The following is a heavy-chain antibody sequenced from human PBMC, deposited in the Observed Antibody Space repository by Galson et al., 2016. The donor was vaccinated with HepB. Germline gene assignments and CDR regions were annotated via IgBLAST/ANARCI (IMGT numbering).Heavy chain of an antibody. CDR1: GGFFSSYV. J-gene: IGHJ6*02. Sequence: SVKVSCKASGGFFSSYVFSWVRQAPGQGLEWLGGITPIFRTSNYAQNFQGRVTITADESTSTAYMELRSLRSEDTAVYYCVTFGGRWEANHHDMDVWGQGTTVTVSS. V-gene: IGHV1-69*13. D-gene: IGHD3-16*01. CDR3: VTFGGRWEANHHDMDV. CDR2: ITPIFRTS.